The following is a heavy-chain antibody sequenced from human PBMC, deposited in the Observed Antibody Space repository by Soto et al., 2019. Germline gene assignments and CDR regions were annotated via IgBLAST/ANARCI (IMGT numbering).Heavy chain of an antibody. CDR1: GGSISSGDYY. J-gene: IGHJ4*02. V-gene: IGHV4-30-4*01. Sequence: SETLSLTCTVSGGSISSGDYYWSWIRQPPGKALEWIGYIYYTGNTYYNPSLRSRVSISADTSKNQFSLTLTSVTAADSAMYYCARDGSGSYYRFDYWGQGTLVTVSS. D-gene: IGHD3-10*01. CDR2: IYYTGNT. CDR3: ARDGSGSYYRFDY.